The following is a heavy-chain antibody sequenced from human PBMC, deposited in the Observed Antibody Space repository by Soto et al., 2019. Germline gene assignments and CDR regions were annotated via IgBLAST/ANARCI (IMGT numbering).Heavy chain of an antibody. D-gene: IGHD6-13*01. CDR1: GYNLREYG. CDR2: ISGDNVNR. J-gene: IGHJ6*02. V-gene: IGHV1-18*01. Sequence: QVHLVQSGVEVKKPGASVKVSCTAHGYNLREYGVSWLRQVPGQGFEWMGWISGDNVNRRSSQRFQDRLTMTTDTSTNTASMELRSLRSDDTAVYFCGREGQQLAQEQYFQFNGVYVLGQGTSVTVSS. CDR3: GREGQQLAQEQYFQFNGVYV.